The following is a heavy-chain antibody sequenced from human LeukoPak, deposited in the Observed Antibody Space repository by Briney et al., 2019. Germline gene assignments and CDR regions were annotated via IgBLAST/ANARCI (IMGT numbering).Heavy chain of an antibody. D-gene: IGHD2-2*01. Sequence: GGSLGLSCAASGFTFSAYSMTWIRQAPGKGLEWVSYISSGSEDTLYADSVKGRFTISRDNAKNSLYLQMNSLTAEDTAVYYCVGPPCLRGGYCSTHSWGQGTLVTVDS. CDR1: GFTFSAYS. CDR3: VGPPCLRGGYCSTHS. CDR2: ISSGSEDT. V-gene: IGHV3-11*03. J-gene: IGHJ4*02.